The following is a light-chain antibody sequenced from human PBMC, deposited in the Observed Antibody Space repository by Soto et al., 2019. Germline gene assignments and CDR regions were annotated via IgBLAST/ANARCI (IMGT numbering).Light chain of an antibody. J-gene: IGLJ1*01. CDR3: TSWHDSLNVHV. Sequence: QSVLTQPPSASGAPGQRVTFSCSGSKSDIGSNYVFWYQQLPGMAPKLLIYRNSQRPSGVPDRFSGSKSGTSASLAISGLRSEDEADYYCTSWHDSLNVHVFGTGTKVTVL. V-gene: IGLV1-47*01. CDR2: RNS. CDR1: KSDIGSNY.